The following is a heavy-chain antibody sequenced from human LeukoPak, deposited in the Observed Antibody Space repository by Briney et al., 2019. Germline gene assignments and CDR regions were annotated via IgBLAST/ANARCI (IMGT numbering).Heavy chain of an antibody. J-gene: IGHJ4*02. CDR1: GFTFSNAW. D-gene: IGHD3-10*01. CDR3: ARDLWFGENPFDY. Sequence: GGSLRLSCAASGFTFSNAWMSWVRQAPGKGLEWVGRIKSKTDGGTTDYAAPVKGRFTISRDDSKNTLYLQMNSLRAEDTAVYYCARDLWFGENPFDYWGQGTLVTVSS. V-gene: IGHV3-15*01. CDR2: IKSKTDGGTT.